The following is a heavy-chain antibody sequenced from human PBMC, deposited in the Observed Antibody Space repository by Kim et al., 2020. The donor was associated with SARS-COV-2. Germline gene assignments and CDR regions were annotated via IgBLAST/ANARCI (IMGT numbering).Heavy chain of an antibody. CDR3: ARAVGVRGVSTYYYYGMDV. J-gene: IGHJ6*02. CDR1: GYTFTSYG. CDR2: ISAYNGNT. D-gene: IGHD3-10*01. V-gene: IGHV1-18*04. Sequence: ASVKVSCKASGYTFTSYGISWVRQAPGQGLEWMGWISAYNGNTNYAQKLQGRVTMTTDTSTSTAYMELRSLRSDDTAVYYCARAVGVRGVSTYYYYGMDVWGQGTTVTVSS.